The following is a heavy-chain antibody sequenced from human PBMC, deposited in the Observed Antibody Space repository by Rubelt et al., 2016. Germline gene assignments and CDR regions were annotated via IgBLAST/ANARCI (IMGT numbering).Heavy chain of an antibody. V-gene: IGHV4-34*01. CDR2: INHSGST. Sequence: QVQLQQWGAGLLKPSETLSLTCAVYGGSFSGYYWSWIRQPPGKGLEWIGEINHSGSTNYNSSLKSRVTISVATSKNPFSLRRSSGTAAGTAVYYCARGRRGGSSWLGRDYYGMDVWGQGTTVTVSS. CDR1: GGSFSGYY. D-gene: IGHD6-13*01. CDR3: ARGRRGGSSWLGRDYYGMDV. J-gene: IGHJ6*02.